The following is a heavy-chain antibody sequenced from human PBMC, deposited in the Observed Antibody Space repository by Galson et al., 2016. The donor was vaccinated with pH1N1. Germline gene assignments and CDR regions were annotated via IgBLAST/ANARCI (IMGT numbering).Heavy chain of an antibody. J-gene: IGHJ4*02. V-gene: IGHV3-23*01. Sequence: SLRLSCAASGLTFRNHVMSWVRQVPGKGLEWVAVITASADATFYGDSVKGRFFISRDNYRSTLSLQMNSLRADDTAIYYCVTRRPTTTPGVIDYWGQGTLVTVSS. D-gene: IGHD1/OR15-1a*01. CDR3: VTRRPTTTPGVIDY. CDR2: ITASADAT. CDR1: GLTFRNHV.